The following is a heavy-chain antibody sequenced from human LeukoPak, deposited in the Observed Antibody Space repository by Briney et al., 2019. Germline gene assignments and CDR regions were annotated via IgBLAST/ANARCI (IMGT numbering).Heavy chain of an antibody. D-gene: IGHD2-15*01. Sequence: GGSLRLSCAASGFTFSSYWMSWVRQAPGKGLEWVANIKQDGSEKYYVDSVKGRFTISRDNAKNSLYLQMNSLRAEDTAVYYCARDTLYCSGGSCCSYFDYWGQGTLVTVSS. J-gene: IGHJ4*02. CDR2: IKQDGSEK. CDR1: GFTFSSYW. V-gene: IGHV3-7*01. CDR3: ARDTLYCSGGSCCSYFDY.